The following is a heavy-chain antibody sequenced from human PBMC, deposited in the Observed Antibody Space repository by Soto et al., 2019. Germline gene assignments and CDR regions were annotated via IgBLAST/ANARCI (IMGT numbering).Heavy chain of an antibody. CDR3: ASRVLRYFDWLFGAIRP. Sequence: SETLSLTCTVSGGSISSYYWSWIRQPPGKGLEWIGYIYYSGSTNYNPSLKSRVTISVDTSKNQFSLRLSSVTAADTAVYYCASRVLRYFDWLFGAIRPWGQGTLVTVSS. CDR1: GGSISSYY. D-gene: IGHD3-9*01. V-gene: IGHV4-59*08. J-gene: IGHJ5*02. CDR2: IYYSGST.